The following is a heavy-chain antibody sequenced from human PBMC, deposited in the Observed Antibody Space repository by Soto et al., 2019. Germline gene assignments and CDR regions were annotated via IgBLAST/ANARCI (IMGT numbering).Heavy chain of an antibody. CDR1: GFTFHIYG. J-gene: IGHJ4*02. CDR3: AKDQASGQGSFDS. CDR2: ISYDGSNQ. Sequence: LRLSCASSGFTFHIYGMHWVRQAPDKGLEWVALISYDGSNQYYADSVKGRFTISRDNSKNTLFLQMNSLRADDTAVYYCAKDQASGQGSFDSWGQGTLVTV. V-gene: IGHV3-30*18.